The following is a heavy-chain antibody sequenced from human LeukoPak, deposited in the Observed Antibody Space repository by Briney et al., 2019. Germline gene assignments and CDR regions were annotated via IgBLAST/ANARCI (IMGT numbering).Heavy chain of an antibody. V-gene: IGHV3-13*01. CDR1: GFTFSNYD. CDR3: VRGAENGFDP. J-gene: IGHJ5*02. Sequence: PGGSLRLSCAGSGFTFSNYDMHWVRQATGKGLEWVSGIGKAGDTYYLGSVKGRFTISRDNARNSLYLQMNSLRAGDTALYYCVRGAENGFDPWGQGTQVTVSS. CDR2: IGKAGDT.